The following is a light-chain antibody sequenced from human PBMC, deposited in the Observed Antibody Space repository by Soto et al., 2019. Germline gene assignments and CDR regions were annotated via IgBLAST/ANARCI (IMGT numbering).Light chain of an antibody. CDR3: QYYYESSP. CDR2: SAS. Sequence: EIVMTQSPATLSLSPGQRATLSCRASQSVSSKLAWYQQRPGQAPRLLIYSASTRATGIPARFSGSGSGTDFTLTISRLEPEDFAVYYCQYYYESSPFGRGTKVDIK. J-gene: IGKJ4*01. CDR1: QSVSSK. V-gene: IGKV3-15*01.